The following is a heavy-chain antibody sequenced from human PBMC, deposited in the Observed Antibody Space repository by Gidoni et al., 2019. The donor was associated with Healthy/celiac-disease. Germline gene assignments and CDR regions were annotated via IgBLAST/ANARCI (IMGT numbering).Heavy chain of an antibody. CDR2: IKQDGSEK. CDR1: GFTFSSYW. V-gene: IGHV3-7*01. D-gene: IGHD2-15*01. CDR3: ARAKVGEQWWYYFDY. J-gene: IGHJ4*02. Sequence: EVQLVESGGGLVQPGGSLRLSCAASGFTFSSYWMSWVRQAPGKGLEWVANIKQDGSEKYYVDSVKGRFTISRDNAKNSLYLQMNSLRAEDTAVYYCARAKVGEQWWYYFDYWGQGTLVTVSS.